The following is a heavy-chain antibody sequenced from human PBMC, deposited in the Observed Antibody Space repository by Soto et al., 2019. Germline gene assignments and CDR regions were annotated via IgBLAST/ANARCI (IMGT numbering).Heavy chain of an antibody. D-gene: IGHD6-6*01. J-gene: IGHJ4*02. Sequence: QVQLVQSGAEVKKPGASVKVSCKASGYTFTSYDINWVRQATGQGLEWMGWMNPNSGNTGYAQKFQGRVTMTRNTPISPAYMELSRLGSGGTAVYYWAGGGYSRSPLGGGDYWGQGTLVTVSS. CDR2: MNPNSGNT. CDR1: GYTFTSYD. V-gene: IGHV1-8*01. CDR3: AGGGYSRSPLGGGDY.